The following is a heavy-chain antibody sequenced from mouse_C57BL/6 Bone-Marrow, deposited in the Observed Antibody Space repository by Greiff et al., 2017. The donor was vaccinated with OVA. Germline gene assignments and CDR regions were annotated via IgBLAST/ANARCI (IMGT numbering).Heavy chain of an antibody. CDR2: IYPGSGST. CDR3: ARGRYDYGGDAMDY. D-gene: IGHD2-4*01. V-gene: IGHV1-55*01. J-gene: IGHJ4*01. CDR1: GYTFSSYW. Sequence: VKLVESGAELVKPGASVKMSCKASGYTFSSYWITWVKQRPGKGLEWIGDIYPGSGSTNYNEKFKSKATLTVDTSSSTAYMQLSSLTSEDSAVYYLARGRYDYGGDAMDYWGQGTSVTVSS.